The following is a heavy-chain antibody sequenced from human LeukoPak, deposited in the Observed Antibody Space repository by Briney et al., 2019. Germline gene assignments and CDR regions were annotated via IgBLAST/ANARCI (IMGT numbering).Heavy chain of an antibody. CDR1: GGSISSYY. V-gene: IGHV4-59*01. CDR3: ARNHRASSGLYHGMDV. Sequence: SETLSLTCTVSGGSISSYYWSAIRQPPGKGLEWIGYIYYSGSTNYNPSLKSRVTISADTSKNQFSLKLSSVTAADTAVYYCARNHRASSGLYHGMDVWGQGTTVTVSS. CDR2: IYYSGST. J-gene: IGHJ6*02. D-gene: IGHD1-26*01.